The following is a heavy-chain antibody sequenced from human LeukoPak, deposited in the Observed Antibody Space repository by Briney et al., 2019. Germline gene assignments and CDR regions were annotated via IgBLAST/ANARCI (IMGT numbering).Heavy chain of an antibody. CDR3: ARGRYFDY. J-gene: IGHJ4*02. CDR2: ISYDGSNK. V-gene: IGHV3-30*04. CDR1: GFTFSSYA. Sequence: GEPLRLFCAASGFTFSSYAMHGVRQAPGKGLEGVAVISYDGSNKYYADSVKGRFTISRDNSKNTLYLQMNSLRAEDTAVYYCARGRYFDYWGQETLVSVS.